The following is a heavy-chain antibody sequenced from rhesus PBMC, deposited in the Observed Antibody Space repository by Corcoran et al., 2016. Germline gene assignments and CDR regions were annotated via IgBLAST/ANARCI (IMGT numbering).Heavy chain of an antibody. CDR3: TRFDY. J-gene: IGHJ4*01. CDR2: IESDGNKK. CDR1: GFTFNTYG. V-gene: IGHV3-54*02. Sequence: EVQLVESGGGLVQPGGSLRLSCAGSGFTFNTYGLHWVRQAPGKGRDWVAVIESDGNKKSCADSVKDRFTVSRENSKNVVYLQMNNLKLDDTALYYCTRFDYWGRGVLVTVSS.